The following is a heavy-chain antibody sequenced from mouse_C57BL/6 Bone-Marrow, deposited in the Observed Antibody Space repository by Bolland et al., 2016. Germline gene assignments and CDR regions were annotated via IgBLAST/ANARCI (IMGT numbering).Heavy chain of an antibody. Sequence: IYPGDGDTNYNGKFKGKATLTADKSSSTAYMQLSSLTSEDSTVYFCARLCMDYWGQGTS. J-gene: IGHJ4*01. CDR2: IYPGDGDT. D-gene: IGHD1-1*02. V-gene: IGHV1-80*01. CDR3: ARLCMDY.